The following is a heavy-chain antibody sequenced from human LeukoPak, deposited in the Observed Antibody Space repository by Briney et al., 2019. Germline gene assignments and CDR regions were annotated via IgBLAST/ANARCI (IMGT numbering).Heavy chain of an antibody. Sequence: SETLSLTCTVSGGSISSYYWSWIRQPPGKGLEWIGSIYYSGSTYYNPSLKSRVTISVDTSKNQFSLKLSSVTAADTAVYSCARVYSSGWYYAFDIWGQGTMVTVSS. J-gene: IGHJ3*02. CDR1: GGSISSYY. CDR2: IYYSGST. D-gene: IGHD6-19*01. V-gene: IGHV4-59*12. CDR3: ARVYSSGWYYAFDI.